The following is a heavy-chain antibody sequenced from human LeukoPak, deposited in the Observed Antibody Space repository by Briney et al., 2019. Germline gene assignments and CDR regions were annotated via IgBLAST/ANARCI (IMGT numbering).Heavy chain of an antibody. CDR1: GGSISSYY. J-gene: IGHJ4*02. CDR2: IYTSGST. CDR3: AGGYYDILTGYSLFDY. V-gene: IGHV4-4*07. Sequence: SETLFLTCTVSGGSISSYYWSWIRQPAGKGLEWIGRIYTSGSTNYNPSLKSRVTMSVDTSKNQFSLKLSSVTAADTAVYYCAGGYYDILTGYSLFDYWGQGTLVTVSS. D-gene: IGHD3-9*01.